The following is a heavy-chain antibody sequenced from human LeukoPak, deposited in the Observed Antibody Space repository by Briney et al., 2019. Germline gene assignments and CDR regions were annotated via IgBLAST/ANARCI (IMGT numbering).Heavy chain of an antibody. Sequence: PGGSLRLSCAASGFTFSSYEMNWVRQAPGRGLEWVSYISSSGSTTHYADSVKGRFTISRDSAKKSLYLQMNSLRAEDTAVYYCARDNYERSGYYFDWGQGTLVTVSS. CDR3: ARDNYERSGYYFD. J-gene: IGHJ4*02. D-gene: IGHD3-22*01. CDR1: GFTFSSYE. CDR2: ISSSGSTT. V-gene: IGHV3-48*03.